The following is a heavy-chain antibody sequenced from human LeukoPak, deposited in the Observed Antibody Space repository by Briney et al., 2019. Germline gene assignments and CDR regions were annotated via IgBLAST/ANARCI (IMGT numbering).Heavy chain of an antibody. CDR2: IYYSGST. CDR1: GGSFSSYY. J-gene: IGHJ5*02. D-gene: IGHD6-19*01. Sequence: KPSETLSLTCAVYGGSFSSYYWSWIRQPPGKGLEWIGYIYYSGSTNYNPSLKSRVTISVDTSKNQFSLKLSSVTAADTAVYYCARVSYSSGWYWFDPWGQGTLVTVSS. CDR3: ARVSYSSGWYWFDP. V-gene: IGHV4-59*01.